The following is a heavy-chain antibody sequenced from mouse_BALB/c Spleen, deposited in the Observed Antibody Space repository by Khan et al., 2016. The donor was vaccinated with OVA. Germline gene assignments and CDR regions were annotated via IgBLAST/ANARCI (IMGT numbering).Heavy chain of an antibody. J-gene: IGHJ3*01. V-gene: IGHV5-6*01. Sequence: EVHLVESGRDLVKPGGSLKLSCAASGFSFSSYSMSWVRQTPDKRLEWVATISSGGDYTYYPDIVKGRFTISRDNAKNTLYLQMSSLKSEDTAMYYCASHLTGSFTYWGQGTLVTVSA. CDR1: GFSFSSYS. D-gene: IGHD4-1*01. CDR2: ISSGGDYT. CDR3: ASHLTGSFTY.